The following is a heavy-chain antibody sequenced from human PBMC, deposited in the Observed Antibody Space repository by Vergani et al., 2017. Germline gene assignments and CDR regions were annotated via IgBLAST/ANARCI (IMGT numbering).Heavy chain of an antibody. J-gene: IGHJ6*02. CDR1: GGSISSGSYY. V-gene: IGHV4-61*02. CDR3: AGGGVDTAMVNVRYYYGMDV. CDR2: IYTSGST. D-gene: IGHD5-18*01. Sequence: QVQLQESGPGLVKPSQTLSLTCTVSGGSISSGSYYWSWIRQPAGKGLEWIGRIYTSGSTNYNPSLKSRVTISVDTSKNQFSLKLSSVTAADTDVYYCAGGGVDTAMVNVRYYYGMDVWGQGTTVTVSS.